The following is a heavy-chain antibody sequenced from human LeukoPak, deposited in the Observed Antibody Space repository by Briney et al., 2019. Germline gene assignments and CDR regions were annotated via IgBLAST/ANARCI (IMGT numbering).Heavy chain of an antibody. Sequence: GGSLRLSCAASGFTFSTYSMAWVRQAPGKGLEWVSAISPDSNYIYYADSLKGRFTISRDNAKISLYLQMNSLRADDTAVYYCARVALGVAGVLTFDYWGRGTLVIVSS. CDR1: GFTFSTYS. D-gene: IGHD6-19*01. CDR3: ARVALGVAGVLTFDY. V-gene: IGHV3-21*01. J-gene: IGHJ4*02. CDR2: ISPDSNYI.